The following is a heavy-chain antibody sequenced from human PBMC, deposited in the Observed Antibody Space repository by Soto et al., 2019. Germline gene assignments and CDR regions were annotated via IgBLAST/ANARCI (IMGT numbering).Heavy chain of an antibody. J-gene: IGHJ4*02. Sequence: QVQLVESGGGLVKPGGSLRLSCAASGFTFSDYCMTWIRQAPGKGLEWVSYISSSGSTIYYADSMKGRFTISRDNAKNPRYLQINSLRAEDTAVYYCARDPREYYFDYWGQGTLVTVSS. CDR2: ISSSGSTI. CDR1: GFTFSDYC. V-gene: IGHV3-11*01. CDR3: ARDPREYYFDY.